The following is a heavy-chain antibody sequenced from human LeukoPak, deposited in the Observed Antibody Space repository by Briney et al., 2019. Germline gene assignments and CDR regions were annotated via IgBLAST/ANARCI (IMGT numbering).Heavy chain of an antibody. CDR3: ADDYGGNSGLGAFD. D-gene: IGHD4-23*01. V-gene: IGHV3-30-3*01. CDR2: ISYDGSNK. J-gene: IGHJ4*03. Sequence: GGSLRLSCAASGFTFSTYAMHWVRQAPGKGLEWLAVISYDGSNKYYADSVKGRFTISRDNSKNTLYLQMNSLRAENPAVYSCADDYGGNSGLGAFDYGAKGPLVTVSS. CDR1: GFTFSTYA.